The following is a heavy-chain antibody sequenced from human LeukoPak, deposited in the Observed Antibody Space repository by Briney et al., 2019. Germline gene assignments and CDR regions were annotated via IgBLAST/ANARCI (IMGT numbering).Heavy chain of an antibody. D-gene: IGHD2-2*01. CDR1: GYTFTSYY. CDR2: VNPSGGST. J-gene: IGHJ6*04. V-gene: IGHV1-46*01. Sequence: ASVKVSCKASGYTFTSYYMHWVRQAPGQGLEWMGIVNPSGGSTSYAQKFQGRVTMTRDTSTSTVYMELSSLRSEDTAVYYCAREYYSSTSCSRHYYYYGMDVWGKGTTVTVSS. CDR3: AREYYSSTSCSRHYYYYGMDV.